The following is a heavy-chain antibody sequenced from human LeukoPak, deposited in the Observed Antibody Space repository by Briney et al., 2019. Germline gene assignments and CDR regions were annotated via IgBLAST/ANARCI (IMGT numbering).Heavy chain of an antibody. Sequence: GGSLRLSCVASGFTFSSYGMHWVRQAPGKGLEWVSGISWNSGSIGYADSVKGRFTISRDNAKNSLYLQMNSLRAEDTALYYCAKDRPYSSGWYRSFDYWGQGTLVTVSS. J-gene: IGHJ4*02. CDR1: GFTFSSYG. CDR2: ISWNSGSI. CDR3: AKDRPYSSGWYRSFDY. V-gene: IGHV3-9*01. D-gene: IGHD6-19*01.